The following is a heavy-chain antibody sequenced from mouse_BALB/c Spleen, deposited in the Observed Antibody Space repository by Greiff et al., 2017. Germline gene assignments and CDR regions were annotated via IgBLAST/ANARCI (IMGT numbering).Heavy chain of an antibody. V-gene: IGHV1-4*01. Sequence: QVQLKQSGAELARPGASVKMSCKASGYTFTSYTMHWVKQRPGQGLEWIGYINPSSGYTNYNQKFKDKATLTADKSSSTAYMQLSSLTSEDSAVYYCARFDYDDAMDYWGQGTSVTVSS. J-gene: IGHJ4*01. D-gene: IGHD2-4*01. CDR3: ARFDYDDAMDY. CDR1: GYTFTSYT. CDR2: INPSSGYT.